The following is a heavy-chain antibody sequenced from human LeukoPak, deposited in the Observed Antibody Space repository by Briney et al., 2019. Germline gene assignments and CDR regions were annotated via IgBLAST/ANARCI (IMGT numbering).Heavy chain of an antibody. CDR2: IYSGGST. J-gene: IGHJ4*02. CDR1: GFTVSSNY. V-gene: IGHV3-66*02. D-gene: IGHD1-26*01. CDR3: ARVTTIGGATFNDY. Sequence: GGSLRLSCAASGFTVSSNYMSWVRQAPGKWLEWVSVIYSGGSTYYADSVKGRFTISRDNSKNTLYLQMNSLRAEDTAVYYCARVTTIGGATFNDYWGQGTLVTVSS.